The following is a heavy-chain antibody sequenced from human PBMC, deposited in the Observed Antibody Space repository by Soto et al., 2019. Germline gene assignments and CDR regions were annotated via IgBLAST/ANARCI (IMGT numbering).Heavy chain of an antibody. J-gene: IGHJ4*02. D-gene: IGHD4-17*01. CDR2: ISAYNGNT. V-gene: IGHV1-18*01. CDR3: ASPKSIDYGDYKYYFDY. Sequence: ASVKVSCKASGYTFTSYGISWVRQAPGQGLEWMGWISAYNGNTNYAQKLQGRVTMTTDTSTSIAYMELRSLRSDDTAVYYCASPKSIDYGDYKYYFDYWGQGTLVTVSS. CDR1: GYTFTSYG.